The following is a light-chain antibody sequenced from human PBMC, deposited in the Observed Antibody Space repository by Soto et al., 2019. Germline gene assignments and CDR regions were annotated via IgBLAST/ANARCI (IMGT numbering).Light chain of an antibody. V-gene: IGLV2-18*01. Sequence: QSALTQPPSVSGSPGQSVTISCTGTSTDFVSYNRVSWYQQPPGTAPKLIIYEASKRPSGVPDRFSGSKSGNTASLTISGLQAADEADYYCSLYTSENTYVFGTGTKLTVL. CDR1: STDFVSYNR. J-gene: IGLJ1*01. CDR2: EAS. CDR3: SLYTSENTYV.